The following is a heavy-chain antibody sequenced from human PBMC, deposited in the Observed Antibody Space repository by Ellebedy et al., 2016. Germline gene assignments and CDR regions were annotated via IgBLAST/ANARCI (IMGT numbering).Heavy chain of an antibody. D-gene: IGHD1-1*01. V-gene: IGHV3-72*01. Sequence: GESLKISXVASGFSFSDHYMDWIRQSPGQGLEWIGRSRNKADRYTLDYAASVKGRFTISRDDSKNSLYLQMDSLKTEDTAVYYCASHLPATCTISKGYWGQGTPVTVSS. CDR1: GFSFSDHY. J-gene: IGHJ4*02. CDR3: ASHLPATCTISKGY. CDR2: SRNKADRYTL.